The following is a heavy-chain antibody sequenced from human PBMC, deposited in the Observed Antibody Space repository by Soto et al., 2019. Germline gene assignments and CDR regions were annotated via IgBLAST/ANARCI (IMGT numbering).Heavy chain of an antibody. Sequence: SETLSLTCTVSGGSISSSSYYWGWIRQPPGKGLEWIGSIYYSGSTYYNPSLKSRVTISVDTSKNQFSLKLSSVTAADTAVYCCARLCDSSCAPDAYYMDVWGKGTTVTVSS. D-gene: IGHD6-13*01. CDR1: GGSISSSSYY. CDR2: IYYSGST. V-gene: IGHV4-39*01. J-gene: IGHJ6*03. CDR3: ARLCDSSCAPDAYYMDV.